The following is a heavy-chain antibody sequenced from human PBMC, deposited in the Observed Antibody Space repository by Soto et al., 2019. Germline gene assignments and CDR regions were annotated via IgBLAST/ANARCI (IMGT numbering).Heavy chain of an antibody. D-gene: IGHD6-13*01. Sequence: QVQLGQSGAEGKKPGASVKVSCKASGYTFTSYDINWVRQATGHGLEWMGWMNPNSGNTDDEQKFQGRVTMTRNTSISTAYMELSSLRSEETAVYYCARERSTAGTGWFDPWGQGTLVTVSS. CDR3: ARERSTAGTGWFDP. CDR2: MNPNSGNT. J-gene: IGHJ5*02. V-gene: IGHV1-8*01. CDR1: GYTFTSYD.